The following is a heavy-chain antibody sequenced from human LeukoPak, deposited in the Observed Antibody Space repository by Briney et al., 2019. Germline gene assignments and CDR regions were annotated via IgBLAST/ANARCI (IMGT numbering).Heavy chain of an antibody. Sequence: GRSLRLSCAASGFTFDDYAMHWVRQAPGKGLEWVSGISWNSGSIGYADSVKGRFTISRDNAKNTLYLQMNSLRAEDTAVYYCAKDPYSSRSIAWGQGTLVTVSS. CDR1: GFTFDDYA. J-gene: IGHJ5*02. V-gene: IGHV3-9*01. D-gene: IGHD6-13*01. CDR2: ISWNSGSI. CDR3: AKDPYSSRSIA.